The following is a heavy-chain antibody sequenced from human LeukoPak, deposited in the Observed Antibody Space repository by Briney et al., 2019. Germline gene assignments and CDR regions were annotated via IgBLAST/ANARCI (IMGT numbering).Heavy chain of an antibody. CDR2: ISFVGSNK. Sequence: GGSLRLSCAASGFTFSRYGMHWVRPASGKGLEWVAVISFVGSNKYYADSVKGRFTISRDNSKNTLYLQMNSLRAEDTAVYYCARGSGYSYTFTGRERTKSRLDYWGQGTLVTVSS. CDR1: GFTFSRYG. V-gene: IGHV3-30*03. CDR3: ARGSGYSYTFTGRERTKSRLDY. D-gene: IGHD5-18*01. J-gene: IGHJ4*02.